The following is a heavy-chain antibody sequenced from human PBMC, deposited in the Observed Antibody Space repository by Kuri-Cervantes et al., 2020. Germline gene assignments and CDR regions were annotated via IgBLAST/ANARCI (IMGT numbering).Heavy chain of an antibody. CDR2: ISAYNGNT. CDR3: ARDYPGDHDAFDI. CDR1: GYTFTSYG. V-gene: IGHV1-18*01. D-gene: IGHD3-16*01. J-gene: IGHJ3*02. Sequence: ASVKVSCKASGYTFTSYGISWVRQAPGQGLEWMGWISAYNGNTNYAQKLQGRVTMTTDTSTSTAYMELSSLRSDDTAVYFCARDYPGDHDAFDIWGQGTMVTVSS.